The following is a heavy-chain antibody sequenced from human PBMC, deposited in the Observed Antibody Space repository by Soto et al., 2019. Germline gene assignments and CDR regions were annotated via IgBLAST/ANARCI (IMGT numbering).Heavy chain of an antibody. D-gene: IGHD5-12*01. Sequence: SVNVSCKTSGGTYSSYAISWVRQAPGQGLEWMGGIIPIFGTANYAQKFQGRVTITADESTSTAYMELSSLRSEDTAVYYCARGRAMATIRYYYGMDVWGQGTTVTVSS. J-gene: IGHJ6*02. V-gene: IGHV1-69*13. CDR2: IIPIFGTA. CDR1: GGTYSSYA. CDR3: ARGRAMATIRYYYGMDV.